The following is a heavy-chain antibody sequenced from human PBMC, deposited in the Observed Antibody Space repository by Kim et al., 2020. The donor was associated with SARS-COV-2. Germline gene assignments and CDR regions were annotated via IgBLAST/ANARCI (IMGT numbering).Heavy chain of an antibody. V-gene: IGHV4-34*01. J-gene: IGHJ4*02. CDR3: ARGPYYYGSGSYYVY. Sequence: PSLQRRVTISVDTSKNQFSLKLSSVTAADTAVYYCARGPYYYGSGSYYVYWGQGTLVTVSS. D-gene: IGHD3-10*01.